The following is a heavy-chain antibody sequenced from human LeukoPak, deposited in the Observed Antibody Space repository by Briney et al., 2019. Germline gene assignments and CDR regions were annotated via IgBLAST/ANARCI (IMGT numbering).Heavy chain of an antibody. Sequence: GGSLRLSCAASGFTFSSYSMNWVRQAPGKGLEWVSSISSSSSYIYYADSVKGRFTISRDNAKNSLYLQMNSLRAEDTAVYYCAGSGSCLYYFDYWGQGTLVTVSS. J-gene: IGHJ4*02. CDR2: ISSSSSYI. V-gene: IGHV3-21*01. CDR1: GFTFSSYS. D-gene: IGHD1-26*01. CDR3: AGSGSCLYYFDY.